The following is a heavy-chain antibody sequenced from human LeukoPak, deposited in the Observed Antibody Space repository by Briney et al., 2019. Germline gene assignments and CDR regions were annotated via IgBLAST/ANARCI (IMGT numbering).Heavy chain of an antibody. CDR2: IIPIFGTA. CDR1: GGTFSSYA. CDR3: ARDSGEGKEQQLVLKH. J-gene: IGHJ1*01. Sequence: SVKVSCKASGGTFSSYAISWVRQAPGQGLEWMGGIIPIFGTANYAQKFQGRVTITAGKSTSTAYMELSSLRSEGTAVYYCARDSGEGKEQQLVLKHWGQGTLVTVSS. D-gene: IGHD6-13*01. V-gene: IGHV1-69*06.